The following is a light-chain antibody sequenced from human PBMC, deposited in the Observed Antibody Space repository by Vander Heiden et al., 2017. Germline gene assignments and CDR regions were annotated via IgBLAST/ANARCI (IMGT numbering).Light chain of an antibody. J-gene: IGKJ5*01. V-gene: IGKV3-20*01. CDR3: QQDGSSPIT. Sequence: EIVLTQSPGTLSLSPGERATLSCRASQSVSSSYLAWYQQKPGQAPRLLIYGASSRDTGIPDRFSGSGSGTDFTLTISRLEPEDFAVYYCQQDGSSPITFGQGTRLEIK. CDR1: QSVSSSY. CDR2: GAS.